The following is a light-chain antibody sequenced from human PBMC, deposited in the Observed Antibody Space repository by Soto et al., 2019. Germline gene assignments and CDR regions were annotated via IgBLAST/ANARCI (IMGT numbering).Light chain of an antibody. Sequence: DIQMTQSPSILSASVGDRVTITCRASQSIDTWLAWHQQKPGKAPSLLIFDASTLHSGVPSRFSGSGSGTDFTLTISSLQPDDFATYYCQQFAISTTFGQGTKVDIK. J-gene: IGKJ1*01. CDR3: QQFAISTT. CDR2: DAS. V-gene: IGKV1-5*01. CDR1: QSIDTW.